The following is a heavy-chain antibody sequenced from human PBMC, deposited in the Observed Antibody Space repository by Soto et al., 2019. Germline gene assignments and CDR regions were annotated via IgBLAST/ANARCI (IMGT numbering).Heavy chain of an antibody. CDR3: ARCYCSVGSCYTCWHFDL. V-gene: IGHV1-18*01. J-gene: IGHJ2*01. CDR1: GYSFNDYG. CDR2: IGPYEGVT. D-gene: IGHD2-15*01. Sequence: QVQLEQSGAEVKKPGASVRVSCKASGYSFNDYGMSWVRQAPGQGLEWMGWIGPYEGVTNHAQTFQGRVTMTVDTSPTTADMELRSLRSDDTAIYYCARCYCSVGSCYTCWHFDLWGPGTLVTVTA.